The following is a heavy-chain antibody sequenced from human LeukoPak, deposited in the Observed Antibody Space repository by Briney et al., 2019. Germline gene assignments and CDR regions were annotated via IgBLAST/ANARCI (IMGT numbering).Heavy chain of an antibody. J-gene: IGHJ6*02. CDR3: ARESDYGDYWGV. Sequence: GGSLRLSCVASGFVFSSYTMTWVRQTPGKGLEWIAYIRYSNSDTDYADSVKGRFTVSRDDAKNSLYLQMNSLRDEDTAVYYCARESDYGDYWGVWGQGTTVTVSS. V-gene: IGHV3-48*02. CDR2: IRYSNSDT. D-gene: IGHD4-17*01. CDR1: GFVFSSYT.